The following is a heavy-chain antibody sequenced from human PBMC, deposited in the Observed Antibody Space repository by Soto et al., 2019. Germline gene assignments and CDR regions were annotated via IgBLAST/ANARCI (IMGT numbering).Heavy chain of an antibody. Sequence: SQTLSLTCAISGDSVSSNSAAWNWIRQSPSRGLEWLGRTYYRSKWYNGYAVSVKSRITINPDTSKNQFSLQLNSVTPEDTAVYYCARDTVGSSSWETSYYYGMDVWGQGTTVTVSS. CDR3: ARDTVGSSSWETSYYYGMDV. J-gene: IGHJ6*02. CDR1: GDSVSSNSAA. D-gene: IGHD6-13*01. V-gene: IGHV6-1*01. CDR2: TYYRSKWYN.